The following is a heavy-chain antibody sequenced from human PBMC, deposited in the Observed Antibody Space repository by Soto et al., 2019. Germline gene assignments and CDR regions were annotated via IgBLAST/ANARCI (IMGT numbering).Heavy chain of an antibody. V-gene: IGHV1-18*01. J-gene: IGHJ5*02. CDR3: ARDWYPRFDP. CDR2: ISPSTHET. D-gene: IGHD6-13*01. CDR1: GYSFSSYG. Sequence: QVHLVQYGPEVREPGASMKVSCKASGYSFSSYGITWVRQAPGQGLEWMGWISPSTHETNYAQKFQGGVHVTTETSTSTDFIELRNLKSDDTAVYYCARDWYPRFDPWGRGNLVTVSS.